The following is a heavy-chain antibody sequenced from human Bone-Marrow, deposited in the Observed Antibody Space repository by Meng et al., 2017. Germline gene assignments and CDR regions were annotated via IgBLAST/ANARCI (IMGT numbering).Heavy chain of an antibody. CDR1: GGSFSDYY. CDR3: ARGPTTMAHDFDY. CDR2: INHSGST. Sequence: QVQLPQWGAGLLKPSETLSLTFVVSGGSFSDYYWSWIRHPPGKGLEWIGEINHSGSTNYNPSLESRATISVDTSQNNLSLKLSSVTAADSAVYYCARGPTTMAHDFDYWGQGTLVTVSS. D-gene: IGHD4-11*01. J-gene: IGHJ4*02. V-gene: IGHV4-34*01.